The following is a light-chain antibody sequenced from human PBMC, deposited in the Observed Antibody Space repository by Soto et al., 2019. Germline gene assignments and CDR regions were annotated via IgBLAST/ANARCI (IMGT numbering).Light chain of an antibody. V-gene: IGLV1-40*01. J-gene: IGLJ2*01. Sequence: QSVLTQPPSVSGAPGQRVTISCTGSSSNIGAGYDVHWYQQLPGTAPKLLIYGNSNRPSGVPDRFSGSKSGTSASLAITGLQAEDEADYYCQSYDSGVSCSVVFGGGTKLTVL. CDR3: QSYDSGVSCSVV. CDR2: GNS. CDR1: SSNIGAGYD.